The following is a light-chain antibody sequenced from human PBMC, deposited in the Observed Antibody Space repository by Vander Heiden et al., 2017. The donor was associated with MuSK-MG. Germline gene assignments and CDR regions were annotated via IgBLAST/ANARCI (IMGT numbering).Light chain of an antibody. Sequence: DIQMTQSPSSLSASVGDRVTITCRASQSISSYLNWYLQKPGKAPKILIYAASSLQSGVPSRFSGSGSGTDFTLTISSLQREDFATYYCQQSYSSPFTFGQGTRLEIK. CDR3: QQSYSSPFT. J-gene: IGKJ5*01. CDR2: AAS. CDR1: QSISSY. V-gene: IGKV1-39*01.